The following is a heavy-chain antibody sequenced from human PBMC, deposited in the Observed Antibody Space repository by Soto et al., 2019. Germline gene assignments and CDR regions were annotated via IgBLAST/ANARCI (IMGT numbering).Heavy chain of an antibody. Sequence: EVQLVESGGGLVQPGGSLRLSCAASGFTFSSYWMHWVRQAPGKGLVWVSRIDNAGSSVRYADSVKGRFTISRDNAKNTGYLQMITLRAEDTAVYYCTRVGGSVSGMDVWGQGTTVTVSS. CDR2: IDNAGSSV. V-gene: IGHV3-74*01. CDR1: GFTFSSYW. J-gene: IGHJ6*02. D-gene: IGHD1-26*01. CDR3: TRVGGSVSGMDV.